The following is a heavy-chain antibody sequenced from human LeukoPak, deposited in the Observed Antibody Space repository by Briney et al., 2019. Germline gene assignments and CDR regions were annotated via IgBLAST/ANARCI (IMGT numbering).Heavy chain of an antibody. V-gene: IGHV4-59*12. CDR1: GGSISSYY. D-gene: IGHD2-15*01. CDR3: ARGVSGHDAFDI. J-gene: IGHJ3*02. Sequence: SETLSLTCTVSGGSISSYYWNWIRQPPGKGLEWIGYIYYSGRTKYNPSLKSRVTISVDTSKNQFSLKLSSVTAADTAVYYCARGVSGHDAFDIWGQGTMVTVSS. CDR2: IYYSGRT.